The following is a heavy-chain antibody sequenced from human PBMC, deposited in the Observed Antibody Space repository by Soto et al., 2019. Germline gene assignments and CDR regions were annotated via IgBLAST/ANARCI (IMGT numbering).Heavy chain of an antibody. Sequence: VGSLRLSCAASGFTFSSYPMYWVRQAPGKGLQWVATISYDGSNKYYAESVKGRFTISRDNSKNTLYLQMNSLRAEDTALYHCARDGIVVVPAAIRGNWFDPWGLGTLVTVSS. CDR1: GFTFSSYP. D-gene: IGHD2-2*02. J-gene: IGHJ5*02. CDR3: ARDGIVVVPAAIRGNWFDP. CDR2: ISYDGSNK. V-gene: IGHV3-30-3*01.